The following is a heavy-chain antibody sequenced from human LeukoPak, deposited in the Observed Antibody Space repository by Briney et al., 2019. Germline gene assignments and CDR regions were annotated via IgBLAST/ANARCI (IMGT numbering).Heavy chain of an antibody. CDR2: INHSGST. V-gene: IGHV4-34*01. CDR3: AKLVVPAAMNYYYCYMDV. J-gene: IGHJ6*03. CDR1: GGSFSGYY. D-gene: IGHD2-2*01. Sequence: SETLSLTCAVYGGSFSGYYWSWIRQPPGKGLEWIGEINHSGSTNYNPSLKSRVTISVDTSKNQFSLKLSSVTAADTAVYYCAKLVVPAAMNYYYCYMDVWGKGTTVTVSS.